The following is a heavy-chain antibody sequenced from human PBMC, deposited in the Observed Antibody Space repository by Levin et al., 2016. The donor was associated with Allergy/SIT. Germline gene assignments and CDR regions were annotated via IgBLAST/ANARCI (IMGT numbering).Heavy chain of an antibody. J-gene: IGHJ3*02. D-gene: IGHD3-10*01. CDR3: ARGPALLLWFGESGAFDI. V-gene: IGHV7-4-1*02. CDR2: INTNTGNP. Sequence: WVRQAPGQGLEWMGWINTNTGNPTYAQGFTGRFVFSLDTSVSTAYLQISSLKAEDTAVYYCARGPALLLWFGESGAFDIWGQGTMVTVSS.